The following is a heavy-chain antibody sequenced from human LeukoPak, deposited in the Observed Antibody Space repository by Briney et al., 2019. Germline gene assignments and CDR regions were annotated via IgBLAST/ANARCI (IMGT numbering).Heavy chain of an antibody. V-gene: IGHV1-69*05. CDR2: IIPVFGTA. CDR3: ARGGNSGWYFFDL. CDR1: GGTFSSYA. D-gene: IGHD6-19*01. J-gene: IGHJ2*01. Sequence: SVKVSCKASGGTFSSYAISWVRQAPGQGLEWMGRIIPVFGTANYAQKFQGRVTITTDASTTTAYMELSSLRSEDTAVYYCARGGNSGWYFFDLWGRGTLVTVSS.